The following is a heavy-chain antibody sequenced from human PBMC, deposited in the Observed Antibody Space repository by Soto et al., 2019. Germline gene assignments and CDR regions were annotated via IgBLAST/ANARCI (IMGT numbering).Heavy chain of an antibody. Sequence: QVQLVQSGAEVKKPGASVKVSCKASGYTFTSYYMHWVRQAPGQGLEWMGIINPSGGSTSYAQKFQXXVXMXMDTSTSTVYMELSSLRSEDTAVYYCARDILTYLDYWGQGTLVTVSS. CDR3: ARDILTYLDY. J-gene: IGHJ4*02. CDR2: INPSGGST. CDR1: GYTFTSYY. D-gene: IGHD3-9*01. V-gene: IGHV1-46*03.